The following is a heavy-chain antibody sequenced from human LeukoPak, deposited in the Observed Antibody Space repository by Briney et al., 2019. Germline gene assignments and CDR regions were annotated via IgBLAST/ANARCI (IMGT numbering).Heavy chain of an antibody. CDR2: IKQDGSGK. CDR1: GFTFSSYW. V-gene: IGHV3-7*01. D-gene: IGHD2/OR15-2a*01. Sequence: GGSLRLSCAASGFTFSSYWMSWVRQAPGKGLEWVANIKQDGSGKYYVDSVKGRFTISRDNAKNSLYLQMNSLRAEDTAVYYCARDSSSNNFDYWGQGTLVTVSS. J-gene: IGHJ4*02. CDR3: ARDSSSNNFDY.